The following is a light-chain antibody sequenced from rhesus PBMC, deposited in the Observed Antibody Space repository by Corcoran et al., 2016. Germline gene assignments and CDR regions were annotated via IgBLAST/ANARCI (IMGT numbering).Light chain of an antibody. V-gene: IGKV3-31*02. Sequence: EIVMTQSPATLSLSPGERATLSCRASQSVSTYLAWYQQQPGQAPRLPNYDASIRAAAIPDRFTGSGSGTDFPLTISGLEPEVFAVYFCQATSDFSTFGQGTKVEIK. CDR1: QSVSTY. CDR3: QATSDFST. J-gene: IGKJ1*01. CDR2: DAS.